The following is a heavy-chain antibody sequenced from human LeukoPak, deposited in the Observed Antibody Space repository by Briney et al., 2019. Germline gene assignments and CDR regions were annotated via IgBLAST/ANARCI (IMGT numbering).Heavy chain of an antibody. J-gene: IGHJ3*02. Sequence: PSETLSLTCAVYGGSFSGYYWTWIRQPPGRGLEWIGEINHSGSTTYNPSLKSRVTISVDTSKNQFSPKLSSVTAADTAVYYCARFSLGYDAFDIWGQGTMVTVSS. D-gene: IGHD3-22*01. V-gene: IGHV4-34*01. CDR3: ARFSLGYDAFDI. CDR2: INHSGST. CDR1: GGSFSGYY.